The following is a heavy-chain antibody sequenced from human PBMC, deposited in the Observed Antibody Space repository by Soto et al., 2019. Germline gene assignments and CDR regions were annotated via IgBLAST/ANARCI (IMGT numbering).Heavy chain of an antibody. V-gene: IGHV1-18*01. J-gene: IGHJ4*02. CDR2: ISAYNGNT. Sequence: ASVKVSCKASGYTFTSYGISWVRQAPGQGLEWMGWISAYNGNTNYAQKLQGRVTMTTDTSTSTAYMELRSLRSDDTAVYYCARDEYSDFWRGYWFDYWGQGTLVTVP. CDR3: ARDEYSDFWRGYWFDY. D-gene: IGHD3-3*01. CDR1: GYTFTSYG.